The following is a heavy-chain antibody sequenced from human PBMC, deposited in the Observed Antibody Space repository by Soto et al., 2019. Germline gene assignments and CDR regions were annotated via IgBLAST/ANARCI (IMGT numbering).Heavy chain of an antibody. J-gene: IGHJ4*02. D-gene: IGHD3-9*01. CDR1: GLTFSSYG. CDR3: AKVPRGILTGTFDY. Sequence: QVQLVESGGGVVQPGRSLRLSCAASGLTFSSYGMHWVRQAPGKGLEWVAVISYDGSNKYYADSVKGRFTISRDNSKNTLYLQMNSLRAEDTAVYYCAKVPRGILTGTFDYWGQGTLVTVSS. CDR2: ISYDGSNK. V-gene: IGHV3-30*18.